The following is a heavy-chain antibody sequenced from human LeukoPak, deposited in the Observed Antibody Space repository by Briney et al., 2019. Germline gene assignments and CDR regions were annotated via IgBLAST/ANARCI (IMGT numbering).Heavy chain of an antibody. D-gene: IGHD6-19*01. CDR2: ISAYNGNT. CDR1: GYTFTSYG. CDR3: ARDRFLSGWLNYYYYYGMDV. V-gene: IGHV1-18*01. J-gene: IGHJ6*02. Sequence: GASVKVSCKASGYTFTSYGISWVRQAPGQGLEWMGWISAYNGNTNYAQKLQGRVTMTTDTSTSTAYMELRSPRSDDTAVYYCARDRFLSGWLNYYYYYGMDVWGQGTTVTVSS.